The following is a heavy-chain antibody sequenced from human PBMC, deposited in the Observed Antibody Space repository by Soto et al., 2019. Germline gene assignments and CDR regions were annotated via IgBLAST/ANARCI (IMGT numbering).Heavy chain of an antibody. D-gene: IGHD3-10*01. J-gene: IGHJ6*02. CDR2: INPNSGGT. CDR1: GYTFTGYY. Sequence: GASVKVSCTASGYTFTGYYMHWVRQAPGQGLEWMGWINPNSGGTNYAQKFQGWVTMTRDTSISTAYMELSRLRSDDTAVYYCARAMVRGVIRGMDVWGQGTTVTVSS. V-gene: IGHV1-2*04. CDR3: ARAMVRGVIRGMDV.